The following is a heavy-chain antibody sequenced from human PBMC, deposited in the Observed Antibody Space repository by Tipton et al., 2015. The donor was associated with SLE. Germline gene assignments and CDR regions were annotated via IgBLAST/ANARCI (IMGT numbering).Heavy chain of an antibody. CDR2: ISGSGGST. CDR1: GFTFSSYA. Sequence: SLRLSCAASGFTFSSYAMSWVRQAPGKGLEWVSAISGSGGSTYYADSVKGRFTISRDNSKNTLYLQMNSLRAEDTAVYYCATWIQLLSFFDYWGQGNLVTVSS. V-gene: IGHV3-23*01. CDR3: ATWIQLLSFFDY. D-gene: IGHD5-18*01. J-gene: IGHJ4*02.